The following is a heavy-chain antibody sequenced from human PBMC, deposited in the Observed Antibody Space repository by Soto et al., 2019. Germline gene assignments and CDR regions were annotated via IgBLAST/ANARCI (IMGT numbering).Heavy chain of an antibody. V-gene: IGHV3-15*07. CDR1: GFTFSNAW. J-gene: IGHJ4*02. Sequence: GGSLRLSCAASGFTFSNAWMNWVRQAPGKGLEWVGRIKSKTDGGTTDYAAPVKGRFTISRDDSKNTLYLQMNSLKTEDTAVYYCTTRVQREQLVYVDYWGQGTLVTVSS. D-gene: IGHD6-6*01. CDR2: IKSKTDGGTT. CDR3: TTRVQREQLVYVDY.